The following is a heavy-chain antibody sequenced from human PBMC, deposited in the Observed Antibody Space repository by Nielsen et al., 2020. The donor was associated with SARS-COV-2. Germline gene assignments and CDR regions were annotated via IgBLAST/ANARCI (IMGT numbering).Heavy chain of an antibody. Sequence: SETLSLTCTVSGGSISSSSYYWGWIRQPPGKGLEWIGSIYYSGSTYYNPSLKSRVTISVDTSKNQFSLKLSSVTAADTAVYYCARVPWELLRFDYWGQGTLVTVSS. D-gene: IGHD1-26*01. CDR1: GGSISSSSYY. J-gene: IGHJ4*02. CDR2: IYYSGST. V-gene: IGHV4-39*07. CDR3: ARVPWELLRFDY.